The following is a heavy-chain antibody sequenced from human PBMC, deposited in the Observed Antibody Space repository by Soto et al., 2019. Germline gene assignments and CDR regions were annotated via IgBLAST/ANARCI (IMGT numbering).Heavy chain of an antibody. V-gene: IGHV3-23*01. CDR3: ATHYGSGSYSYYYYGMDV. J-gene: IGHJ6*02. CDR1: GFTFSSYA. CDR2: ISGSGCST. Sequence: GGSLRLSCAASGFTFSSYAMSWVRQAPGKGLEWVSAISGSGCSTYYADSVKGRFTISRDNSKNTLYLQMNSLRAEDTAVYYCATHYGSGSYSYYYYGMDVWGQGTTVTVSS. D-gene: IGHD3-10*01.